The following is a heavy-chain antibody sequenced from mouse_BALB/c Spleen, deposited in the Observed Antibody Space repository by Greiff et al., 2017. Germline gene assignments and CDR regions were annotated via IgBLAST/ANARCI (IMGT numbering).Heavy chain of an antibody. Sequence: DLVKPGASVKLSCKASGFTFTSYWINWIKQRPGQGLEWIGRIAPGSGSTYYNEMFKGKATLTVDTSSSTAYIQLSILSSEDSAVYFCARGRYGSFFDYWGQGTTLTVSS. CDR1: GFTFTSYW. CDR3: ARGRYGSFFDY. J-gene: IGHJ2*01. CDR2: IAPGSGST. D-gene: IGHD1-2*01. V-gene: IGHV1S41*01.